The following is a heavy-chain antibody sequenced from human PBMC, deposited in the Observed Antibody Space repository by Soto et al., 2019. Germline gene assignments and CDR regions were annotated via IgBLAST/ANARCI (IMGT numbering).Heavy chain of an antibody. CDR1: GYSFTSYW. Sequence: GESLKISCKGSGYSFTSYWIGWVRQMPGKGLEWMGIIYPGDSDTRYSPSFQGQVTISADKSISTAYLQWSSLKASDTAMYYCARHGYCTNGVCYTNYWGQGTLVTVSS. V-gene: IGHV5-51*01. J-gene: IGHJ4*02. D-gene: IGHD2-8*01. CDR2: IYPGDSDT. CDR3: ARHGYCTNGVCYTNY.